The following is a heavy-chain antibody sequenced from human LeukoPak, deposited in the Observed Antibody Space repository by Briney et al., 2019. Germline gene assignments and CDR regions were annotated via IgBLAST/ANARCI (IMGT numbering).Heavy chain of an antibody. D-gene: IGHD2-2*01. CDR2: IYYSGST. CDR3: ATPSRYCSSTSCYSGDAFDI. Sequence: SETLSLTCTVSGGSISSSSYYWGWIRQPPGKGLEWIGSIYYSGSTYYNPSLKSRVTISVDTSKNQFSLKLSSVTAADTAVYYCATPSRYCSSTSCYSGDAFDIWGQGTMVTVSS. J-gene: IGHJ3*02. CDR1: GGSISSSSYY. V-gene: IGHV4-39*01.